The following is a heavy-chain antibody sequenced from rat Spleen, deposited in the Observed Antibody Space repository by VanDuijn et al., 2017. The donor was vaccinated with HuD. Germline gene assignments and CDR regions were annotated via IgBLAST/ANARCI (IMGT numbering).Heavy chain of an antibody. Sequence: QVQLTESGPGLVQPSQTLSLTCTVSGFSLTNKGVTWVRQPPGKGLEWIATISSGVHTYYNSALKSRLSISRDTSKSQLFLKVNSLQTEDTAIYFCTRDHSYWGNYYPGGFAYWGQGTLVTVSS. CDR2: ISSGVHT. D-gene: IGHD1-12*02. J-gene: IGHJ3*01. V-gene: IGHV2S12*01. CDR1: GFSLTNKG. CDR3: TRDHSYWGNYYPGGFAY.